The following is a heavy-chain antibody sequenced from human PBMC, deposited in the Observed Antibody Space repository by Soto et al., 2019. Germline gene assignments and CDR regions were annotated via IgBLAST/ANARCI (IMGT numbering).Heavy chain of an antibody. CDR1: GGSISSSSYY. Sequence: SETLSLTCTVSGGSISSSSYYWGWIRQPPGKGLEWIGSIYYSGSTYYNPSLKSRVTISVDTSKNQFSLKLSSVTAADTAVYYCARPATLNWNADGWGQGTLVTVSS. CDR2: IYYSGST. D-gene: IGHD1-1*01. J-gene: IGHJ4*02. CDR3: ARPATLNWNADG. V-gene: IGHV4-39*01.